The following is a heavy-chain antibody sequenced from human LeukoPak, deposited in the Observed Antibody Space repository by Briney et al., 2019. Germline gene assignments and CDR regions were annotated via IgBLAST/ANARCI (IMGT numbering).Heavy chain of an antibody. CDR2: IYYSGST. J-gene: IGHJ4*02. Sequence: SETLSLTCTVSGGSISSSSYYWGWIRQPPGKGLEWIGSIYYSGSTYYNPSLKSRVTISVDTSKNQFSLKLSSVTAADTAVYYCARAGPRVLLPWYYFDYWGKGTLVTVSS. V-gene: IGHV4-39*07. CDR1: GGSISSSSYY. CDR3: ARAGPRVLLPWYYFDY. D-gene: IGHD3-10*01.